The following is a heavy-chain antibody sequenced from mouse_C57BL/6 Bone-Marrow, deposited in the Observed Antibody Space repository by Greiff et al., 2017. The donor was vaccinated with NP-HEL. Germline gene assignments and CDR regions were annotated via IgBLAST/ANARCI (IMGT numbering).Heavy chain of an antibody. Sequence: QVHVKQSGAELARPGASVKLSCKASGYTFTSYGISWVKQRTGQGLEWIGEIYPRSGNTYYNEKFKGKATLTADKSSSTAYMELRSLTSEDSAVYFCARWGGSSYPWFAYWGQGTLVTVSA. CDR2: IYPRSGNT. J-gene: IGHJ3*01. V-gene: IGHV1-81*01. CDR3: ARWGGSSYPWFAY. D-gene: IGHD1-1*01. CDR1: GYTFTSYG.